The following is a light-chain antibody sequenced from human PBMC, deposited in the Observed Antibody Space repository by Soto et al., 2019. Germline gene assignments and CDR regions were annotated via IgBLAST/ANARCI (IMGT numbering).Light chain of an antibody. CDR3: SSYTSTSVV. V-gene: IGLV2-14*03. CDR2: DVS. Sequence: QSALTQPASVSGSPGQSITISCTGTSSDVGYYNYVSWYQQHPGKAPKLIIYDVSNRPSGVSNRFSGSKSGNTASLTISGLQADDEADYYCSSYTSTSVVFGGGTKLTVL. J-gene: IGLJ2*01. CDR1: SSDVGYYNY.